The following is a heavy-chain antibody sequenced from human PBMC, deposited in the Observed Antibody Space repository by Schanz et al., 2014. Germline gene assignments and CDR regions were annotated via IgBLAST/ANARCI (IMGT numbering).Heavy chain of an antibody. J-gene: IGHJ6*03. CDR2: ISSGGGST. CDR1: GFSFTTYA. CDR3: ARVKYCTITRCYRTETEGIYYMDV. Sequence: EVQLVESGGGLVQPGGSLRLSCSASGFSFTTYAMSWVRQAPGKGLEWVSSISSGGGSTYYADSVKGRFTISRDNSKSTLYLQMKSLRAEDTAVYYSARVKYCTITRCYRTETEGIYYMDVWGKGTTVTVSS. V-gene: IGHV3-23*04. D-gene: IGHD2-2*01.